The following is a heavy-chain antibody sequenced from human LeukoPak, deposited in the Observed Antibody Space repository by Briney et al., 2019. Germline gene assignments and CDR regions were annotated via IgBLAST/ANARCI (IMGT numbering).Heavy chain of an antibody. CDR1: GFTFSSYG. J-gene: IGHJ4*02. CDR2: IWYDGSNK. Sequence: GGSLRLFCAASGFTFSSYGMQWVRQAPGKGLEWVAVIWYDGSNKYYADSVKGRFTISRDNSKNTLYLQMNSLRAEDTAVYYCARQGRDGYNSVDYWGQGTLVTVSS. V-gene: IGHV3-33*01. D-gene: IGHD5-12*01. CDR3: ARQGRDGYNSVDY.